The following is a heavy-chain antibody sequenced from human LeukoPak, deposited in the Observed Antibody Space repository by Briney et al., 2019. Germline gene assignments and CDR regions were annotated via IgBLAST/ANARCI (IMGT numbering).Heavy chain of an antibody. D-gene: IGHD6-25*01. CDR3: AHGRLYYLDY. CDR1: GFTFSSYA. V-gene: IGHV3-23*01. Sequence: GGSLRLACAASGFTFSSYAMSWVRQAPGKGLEWVSAISGSGGSTYYADSVKGRFTISRDISKNTLYLQMNSLRAEDTAVYYCAHGRLYYLDYWGQGTLVTVSS. CDR2: ISGSGGST. J-gene: IGHJ4*02.